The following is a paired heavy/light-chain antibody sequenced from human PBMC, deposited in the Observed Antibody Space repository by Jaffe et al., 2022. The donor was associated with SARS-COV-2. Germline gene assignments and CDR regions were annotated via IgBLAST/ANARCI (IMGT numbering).Light chain of an antibody. V-gene: IGKV1-6*01. CDR3: LQDYTYPRT. CDR1: QGIRND. J-gene: IGKJ1*01. Sequence: AIQMTQSPSSLSASVGDRVTITCRASQGIRNDLGWYQQKPGKAPKLLIYAASSLHSGVPPRFSGSGSGTDFTLTISSLQAEDFATYYCLQDYTYPRTFGQGTKVEI. CDR2: AAS.
Heavy chain of an antibody. CDR2: ISWNRGST. D-gene: IGHD2-21*01. CDR1: GFIFDDDA. J-gene: IGHJ3*02. CDR3: ARQHKVLHDAFDI. V-gene: IGHV3-9*01. Sequence: EVQLVESGGGLVQPGRSLRLSCEASGFIFDDDAMEWVRQAPGKGLEWVSGISWNRGSTAYADSVKGRFTISRDNAKNSLYLQMNSLRPEDTALYYCARQHKVLHDAFDIWGQGTMVTVSS.